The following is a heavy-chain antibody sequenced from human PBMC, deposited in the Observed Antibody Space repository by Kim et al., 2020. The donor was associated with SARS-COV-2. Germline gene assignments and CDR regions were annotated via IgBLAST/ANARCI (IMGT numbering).Heavy chain of an antibody. CDR2: ISSSSSYI. V-gene: IGHV3-21*01. CDR1: GFTFSSYS. J-gene: IGHJ6*02. CDR3: ARLWFGEFDFSDGMDV. D-gene: IGHD3-10*01. Sequence: GGSLRLSCAASGFTFSSYSMNWVRQAPRKGLEWVSSISSSSSYIYYADSVKGRFTISRDNAKNSLYLQMNSLRAEDTAVYYCARLWFGEFDFSDGMDVWGQGTTVTVSS.